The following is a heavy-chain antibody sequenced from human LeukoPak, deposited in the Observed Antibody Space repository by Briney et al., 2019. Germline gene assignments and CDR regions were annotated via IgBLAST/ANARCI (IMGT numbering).Heavy chain of an antibody. V-gene: IGHV4-59*08. Sequence: PSETLSLTCTVSGCTISGYYWSWIRQPPGKGLEWIGFIYYRGSTKYNPSLKSRVTISVDTSKSQFSLKLTSVTAADTAVYYCAGYGSGSYSDDHFQHWGQGTLVTVSS. J-gene: IGHJ1*01. CDR2: IYYRGST. CDR1: GCTISGYY. D-gene: IGHD3-10*01. CDR3: AGYGSGSYSDDHFQH.